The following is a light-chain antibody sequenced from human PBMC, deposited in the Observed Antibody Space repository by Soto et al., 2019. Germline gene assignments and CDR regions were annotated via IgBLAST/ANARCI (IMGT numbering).Light chain of an antibody. V-gene: IGKV3-20*01. CDR1: QSIKSVH. CDR3: QYFCSSPHT. J-gene: IGKJ4*01. Sequence: EIVLTQSPATLSLSPGERATLSCRASQSIKSVHLAWYQHKRGQAPRLLMYGAFTRATGTPARFSGGGSETDFPLSVSRLEPEDFAVDYCQYFCSSPHTFGGGTKVEIK. CDR2: GAF.